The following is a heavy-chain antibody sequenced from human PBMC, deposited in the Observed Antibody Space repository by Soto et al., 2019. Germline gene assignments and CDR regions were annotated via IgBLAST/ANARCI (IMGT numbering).Heavy chain of an antibody. CDR3: ARVGGGYSYGPGAFDT. CDR1: GYTFTSYY. J-gene: IGHJ3*02. V-gene: IGHV1-46*01. Sequence: VASVKVSCKASGYTFTSYYMHWVRQAPGQGLEWMGIINPSGGSTSYAQKFQGRVTMTRDTSTSTVYMELSSLRSEDTAVYYCARVGGGYSYGPGAFDTWGQGTMVTVSS. CDR2: INPSGGST. D-gene: IGHD5-18*01.